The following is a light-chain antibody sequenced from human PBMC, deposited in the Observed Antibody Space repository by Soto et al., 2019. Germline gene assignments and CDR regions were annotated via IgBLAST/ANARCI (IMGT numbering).Light chain of an antibody. CDR2: EVS. V-gene: IGLV2-8*01. Sequence: QSALTQPPSASGSPGQSVTISCTGTSSDVGRYNYVSLYQQHPGRAPKLVIYEVSRRPSGVPDRFSGSKSGNTASLTVSGLQAEDEADYYCCSYAGSNNFGVFGTGTKLTVL. J-gene: IGLJ1*01. CDR1: SSDVGRYNY. CDR3: CSYAGSNNFGV.